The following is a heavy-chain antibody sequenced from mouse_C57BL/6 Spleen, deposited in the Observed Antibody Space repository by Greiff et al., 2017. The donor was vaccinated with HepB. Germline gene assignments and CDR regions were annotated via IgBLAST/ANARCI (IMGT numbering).Heavy chain of an antibody. D-gene: IGHD2-1*01. J-gene: IGHJ2*01. Sequence: EVKLVESGGGLVKPGGSLKLSCAASGFTFSSYAMSWVRQTPEKRLEWVATISDGGSYTYYPDNVKGRFTISRDNAKNNLYLQMSHLKSEDTAMYYCARPNGNPDCFDYWGQGTTLTVSS. V-gene: IGHV5-4*03. CDR3: ARPNGNPDCFDY. CDR2: ISDGGSYT. CDR1: GFTFSSYA.